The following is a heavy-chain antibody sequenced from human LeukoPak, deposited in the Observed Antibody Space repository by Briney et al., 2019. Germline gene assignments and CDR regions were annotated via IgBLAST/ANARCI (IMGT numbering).Heavy chain of an antibody. CDR1: GFTFSTYA. CDR2: VRGSGTDT. Sequence: GGSLRLSCAASGFTFSTYAMSWVRQAPGKGLEWVSGVRGSGTDTYHADSVKGRFTISRDNSENTLYLQMNSLRSNDTAMYYCARGRGIAAAFDYWGQGTLVTVSS. J-gene: IGHJ4*02. CDR3: ARGRGIAAAFDY. D-gene: IGHD6-13*01. V-gene: IGHV3-23*01.